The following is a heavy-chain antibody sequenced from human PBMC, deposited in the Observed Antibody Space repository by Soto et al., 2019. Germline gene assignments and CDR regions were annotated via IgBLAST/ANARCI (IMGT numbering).Heavy chain of an antibody. CDR3: ARRIEEDSSGYNWYFDL. V-gene: IGHV4-59*08. D-gene: IGHD3-22*01. Sequence: QVQLQESGPGLVKPSETLSLTCTVSGASISTYYWSWIRQPPGKGLEWIGYIYYSGDTNNNPALKSRVTISTDTSKHQFSLKLSSVTAADTAVSYCARRIEEDSSGYNWYFDLWGRGTLVTVSS. CDR2: IYYSGDT. CDR1: GASISTYY. J-gene: IGHJ2*01.